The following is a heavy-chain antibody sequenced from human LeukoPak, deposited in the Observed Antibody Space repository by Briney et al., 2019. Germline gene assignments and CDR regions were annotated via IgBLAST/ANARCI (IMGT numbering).Heavy chain of an antibody. CDR3: ARELPDTYGSHFDS. V-gene: IGHV1-46*01. CDR1: GYTFTKYY. Sequence: ASVKVSCKASGYTFTKYYMHWVRQAPGQGLEWLGIIIPSDGSTTYAQRFQGRVTVTRDTSTSTVYMELNNLRSEDTAVYYRARELPDTYGSHFDSWGQGTPVTVSS. CDR2: IIPSDGST. J-gene: IGHJ4*02. D-gene: IGHD3-10*01.